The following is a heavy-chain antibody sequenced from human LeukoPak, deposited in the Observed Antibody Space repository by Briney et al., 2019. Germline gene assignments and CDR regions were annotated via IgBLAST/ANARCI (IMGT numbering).Heavy chain of an antibody. D-gene: IGHD3-10*01. CDR1: GFTFSSYA. J-gene: IGHJ4*02. CDR2: ISGSGGST. Sequence: GGSLRLSCAASGFTFSSYAMSWVRQAPGKGLEWVSAISGSGGSTYYADSVKGRFTISRDNSKNTLYLQMSSLRAEDTAVCYCAKDPSWFGPSEPDDYWGQGTLVTVSS. V-gene: IGHV3-23*01. CDR3: AKDPSWFGPSEPDDY.